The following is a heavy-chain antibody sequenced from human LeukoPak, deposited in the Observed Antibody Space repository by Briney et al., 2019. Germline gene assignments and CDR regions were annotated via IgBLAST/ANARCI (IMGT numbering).Heavy chain of an antibody. CDR3: VRGRYSSGWYRDKNWFDP. CDR2: IYHSGTT. V-gene: IGHV4-30-4*07. D-gene: IGHD6-19*01. Sequence: PSETLSLTCTVSGGSISRGGYAWNWIRQPPGKGLEWIAYIYHSGTTYYNPSLKSRATISVDTSKNQFSLKLSSVTAADTAVYYCVRGRYSSGWYRDKNWFDPWGQGTPVTVSS. CDR1: GGSISRGGYA. J-gene: IGHJ5*02.